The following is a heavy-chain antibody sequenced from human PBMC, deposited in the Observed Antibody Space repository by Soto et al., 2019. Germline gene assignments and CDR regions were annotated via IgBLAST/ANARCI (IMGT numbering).Heavy chain of an antibody. V-gene: IGHV1-69*06. J-gene: IGHJ5*02. Sequence: QVQLVQSGAEVRMPGSSVKVSCKASGGTFSTYPINWVRQAPVQGLEWMGGIIPLFGTTNYAQKFKGRVTITADKSTSTAYMELSSLRAEDAAVYYCARGATHGSSWYFWFDPWGQGTLVTVSS. CDR1: GGTFSTYP. CDR2: IIPLFGTT. D-gene: IGHD6-13*01. CDR3: ARGATHGSSWYFWFDP.